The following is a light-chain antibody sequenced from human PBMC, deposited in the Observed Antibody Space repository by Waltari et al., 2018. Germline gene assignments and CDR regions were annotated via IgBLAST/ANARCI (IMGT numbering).Light chain of an antibody. CDR1: QSLLYSSNHKNY. Sequence: DIVMTQSPDSLAVSLGERATINCKSNQSLLYSSNHKNYLAWYQQKAGKPPKLLTYWASTREYGVTDRFSASGSGTDFTLTISSLQAEDVAVYYCQQYYSSSYTFGQGTKLEIK. CDR2: WAS. J-gene: IGKJ2*01. V-gene: IGKV4-1*01. CDR3: QQYYSSSYT.